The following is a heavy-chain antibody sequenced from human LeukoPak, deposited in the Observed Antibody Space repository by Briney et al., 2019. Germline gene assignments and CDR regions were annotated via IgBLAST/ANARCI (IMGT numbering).Heavy chain of an antibody. J-gene: IGHJ4*02. CDR1: GFTFSSYA. V-gene: IGHV3-23*01. CDR2: ISSSGGNA. D-gene: IGHD1-26*01. Sequence: GGSLRLSCAASGFTFSSYAMSWVRQAPGKGLEWVSAISSSGGNAYYADSVKGRFTISRDNSKNPLYLQMNSLRAEDTAVYYCAKGGSDYDDHGYSFDYWGQGALVTVSS. CDR3: AKGGSDYDDHGYSFDY.